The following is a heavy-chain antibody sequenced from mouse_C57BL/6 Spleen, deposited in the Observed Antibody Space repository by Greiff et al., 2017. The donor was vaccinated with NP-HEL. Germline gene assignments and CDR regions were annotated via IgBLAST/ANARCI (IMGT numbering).Heavy chain of an antibody. Sequence: VQLQQSVAELVRPGASVKLSCTASGFNFKNSYMHWVKQRPGQGLEWIGNIYPSDSDTHYNQKFKDKATLTVDKSSSTAYMQLSSLTSEDSAVYYCARREVYYDYDGYFDVWGTGTTVTVSS. J-gene: IGHJ1*03. D-gene: IGHD2-4*01. CDR3: ARREVYYDYDGYFDV. V-gene: IGHV1-61*01. CDR2: IYPSDSDT. CDR1: GFNFKNSY.